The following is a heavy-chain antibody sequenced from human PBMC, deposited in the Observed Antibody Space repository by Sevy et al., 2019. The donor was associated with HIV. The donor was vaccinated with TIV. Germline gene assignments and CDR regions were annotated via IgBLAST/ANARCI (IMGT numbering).Heavy chain of an antibody. V-gene: IGHV3-7*01. CDR1: GFTFSTYW. CDR3: ARAPVGSGWYFPRGIDY. D-gene: IGHD6-13*01. CDR2: IKQDGSEK. J-gene: IGHJ4*02. Sequence: GGSPRLSCAASGFTFSTYWMTWVRQAPGKGLEWVANIKQDGSEKYYAESVKGRLTVSRDNTKNSLYLQLNSLRAEDTAIYYCARAPVGSGWYFPRGIDYWGQGTLVTVSS.